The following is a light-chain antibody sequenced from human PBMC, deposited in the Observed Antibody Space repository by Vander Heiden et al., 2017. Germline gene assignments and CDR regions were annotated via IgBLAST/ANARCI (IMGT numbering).Light chain of an antibody. J-gene: IGLJ2*01. CDR2: STN. CDR1: SSNIGSNT. Sequence: QCLRTQPPSASGAPGQRVTIPCSGISSNIGSNTINWYQHLPGTTPKLLIHSTNQRPSGVPDRFAGSKLGTSASLAISGLRSEDEADYYCATWDDSLNGQVFGGGTKLTVL. CDR3: ATWDDSLNGQV. V-gene: IGLV1-44*01.